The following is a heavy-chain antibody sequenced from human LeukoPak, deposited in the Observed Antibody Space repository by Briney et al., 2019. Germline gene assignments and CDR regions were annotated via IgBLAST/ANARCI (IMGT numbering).Heavy chain of an antibody. J-gene: IGHJ5*02. Sequence: GGSLRLSCAASGFTFSSYWMSWVRQAPGKGLEWVANIKQDGSEKYYVDSVKGRFTISRDNAKNSLYLQMNSLRAEDTAVYYCARNGEQLVWSSWFDPWGQGTLVTVSS. CDR1: GFTFSSYW. CDR3: ARNGEQLVWSSWFDP. D-gene: IGHD6-13*01. CDR2: IKQDGSEK. V-gene: IGHV3-7*01.